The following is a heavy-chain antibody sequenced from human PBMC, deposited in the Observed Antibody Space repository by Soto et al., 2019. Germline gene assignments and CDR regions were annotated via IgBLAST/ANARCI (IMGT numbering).Heavy chain of an antibody. CDR3: ARSPGEQWLAGAFDI. CDR2: ISAYNRNT. J-gene: IGHJ3*02. Sequence: GASVKVSCKASGYTFTSYGISWVRQAPGQGLEWIGWISAYNRNTNYAQKLKGRVTMTTDTSTSTAYMEQRSLRSDDTFVYFFARSPGEQWLAGAFDIWGQGTMVTFSS. CDR1: GYTFTSYG. D-gene: IGHD6-19*01. V-gene: IGHV1-18*01.